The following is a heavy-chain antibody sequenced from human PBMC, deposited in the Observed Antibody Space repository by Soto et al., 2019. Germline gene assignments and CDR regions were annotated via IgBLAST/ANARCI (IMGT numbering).Heavy chain of an antibody. D-gene: IGHD5-12*01. CDR2: IYYSGST. V-gene: IGHV4-59*01. Sequence: SETLSLTCTVSGGSISSYYWSWIRQPPGKGLEWIGYIYYSGSTNYNPSLKSRVTISVDTSKNQFSLKLSSVTAADTAVYYCARSGDGYNPVVPFYWGQGTLVTVSS. J-gene: IGHJ4*02. CDR3: ARSGDGYNPVVPFY. CDR1: GGSISSYY.